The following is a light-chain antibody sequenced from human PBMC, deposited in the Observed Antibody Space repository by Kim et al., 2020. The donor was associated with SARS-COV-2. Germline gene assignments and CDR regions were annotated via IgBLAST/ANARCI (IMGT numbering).Light chain of an antibody. CDR1: SDFIASNY. V-gene: IGLV6-57*03. CDR3: QSYHSTGVV. J-gene: IGLJ2*01. Sequence: GKTVTIACTRSSDFIASNYVQWYQQRPGSVPIIVIYEDSQRPSGVPDRFSGSIDSSSNTASLTISGLRPDDEADYYCQSYHSTGVVFGGGTQLTVL. CDR2: EDS.